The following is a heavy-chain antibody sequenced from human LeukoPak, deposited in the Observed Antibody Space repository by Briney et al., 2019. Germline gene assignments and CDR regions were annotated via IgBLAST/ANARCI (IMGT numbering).Heavy chain of an antibody. CDR1: GGSISSGSYY. Sequence: SETLSLTCTVSGGSISSGSYYWSWIRQLAGKGLEWIGHIYTSGNTNYNPSLKSRVTISVDTSNNQFSLRLTSVTAADTALYYCARAEYKNGFSFDSWGQGTLVTVSS. CDR2: IYTSGNT. V-gene: IGHV4-61*09. D-gene: IGHD2-8*01. J-gene: IGHJ4*02. CDR3: ARAEYKNGFSFDS.